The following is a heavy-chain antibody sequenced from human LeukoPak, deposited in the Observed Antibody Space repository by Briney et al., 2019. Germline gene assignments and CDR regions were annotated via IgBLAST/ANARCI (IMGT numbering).Heavy chain of an antibody. Sequence: HPGGSLRLSCAASGFPFNAYWMTWVRQAPGKGLKWVANIRQDGDTKYYVDSVKGRFTISRDNAMNSLYLQMNSLRAEDTAIYYCARSLPYGTTWYGRSDFWGQGTLVTVSS. V-gene: IGHV3-7*03. D-gene: IGHD6-13*01. CDR1: GFPFNAYW. CDR3: ARSLPYGTTWYGRSDF. J-gene: IGHJ4*02. CDR2: IRQDGDTK.